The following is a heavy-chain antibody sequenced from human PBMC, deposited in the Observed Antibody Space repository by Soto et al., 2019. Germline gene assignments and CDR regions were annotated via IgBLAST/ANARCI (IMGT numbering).Heavy chain of an antibody. CDR3: ARGRGYQLTHPIGY. D-gene: IGHD2-2*01. CDR2: ISYDGSNK. V-gene: IGHV3-30-3*01. CDR1: GFTFSSYA. J-gene: IGHJ4*02. Sequence: QTGGSLRLSCAASGFTFSSYAMHWVRQAPGKGLEWVAVISYDGSNKYYADSVKGRFTISRDNSKNTLYLQMNSLRAEDTAVYYCARGRGYQLTHPIGYWGQGTLVTVSS.